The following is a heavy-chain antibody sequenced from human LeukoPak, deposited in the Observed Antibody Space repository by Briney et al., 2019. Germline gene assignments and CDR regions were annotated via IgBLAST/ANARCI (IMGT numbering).Heavy chain of an antibody. CDR3: ARRLDSSGYKAFDI. J-gene: IGHJ3*02. CDR2: FYPGDFDI. CDR1: GYRFTSYW. D-gene: IGHD3-22*01. Sequence: GESLKISCTGSGYRFTSYWIGWVGQMPGKGLEWMRIFYPGDFDIRYIPSFQGQVTISADKSIRTAFLQWSSLKTSDTALYYCARRLDSSGYKAFDIWGQGTMVTVSS. V-gene: IGHV5-51*01.